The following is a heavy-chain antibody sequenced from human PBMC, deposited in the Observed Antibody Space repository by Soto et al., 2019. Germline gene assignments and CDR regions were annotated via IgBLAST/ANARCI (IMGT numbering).Heavy chain of an antibody. V-gene: IGHV1-3*01. Sequence: ASVKVSCKASGYTFTSYAMHWVRQAPGQRLEWMGWINAGNGNTKYSQKFQGRVTITRDTSASTAYMELSSLRSEDTAVYYCASSTTVTPGYYYGMDAWGQGTTVTASS. CDR2: INAGNGNT. D-gene: IGHD4-17*01. CDR1: GYTFTSYA. CDR3: ASSTTVTPGYYYGMDA. J-gene: IGHJ6*02.